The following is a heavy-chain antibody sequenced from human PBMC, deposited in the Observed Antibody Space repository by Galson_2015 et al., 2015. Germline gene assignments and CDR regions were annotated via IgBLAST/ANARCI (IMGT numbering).Heavy chain of an antibody. CDR3: ARGEGYCSSTSCRPFDY. CDR2: ISAYNGNT. D-gene: IGHD2-2*01. Sequence: VSCKASGYTFTNYGISWVRQAPGQGLERMGWISAYNGNTNYAQKLQGRVTMTTDTSTSTAYMELRSLRSDDTAVYYCARGEGYCSSTSCRPFDYWGQGTLVTVSS. CDR1: GYTFTNYG. J-gene: IGHJ4*02. V-gene: IGHV1-18*01.